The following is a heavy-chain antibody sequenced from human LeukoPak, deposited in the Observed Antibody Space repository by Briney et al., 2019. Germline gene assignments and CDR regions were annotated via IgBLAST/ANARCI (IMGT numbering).Heavy chain of an antibody. CDR3: ARDPIDCSGGSCRTYGMDV. Sequence: SETLSLTCAVYGGSFSGYYWTWIRQPPGKGLEWIGEINHSGSTNYNPSLKSRVTISVDTSKNQFSLKLSSVTAADTAVYYCARDPIDCSGGSCRTYGMDVWGQGTTVTVSS. CDR1: GGSFSGYY. D-gene: IGHD2-15*01. CDR2: INHSGST. V-gene: IGHV4-34*01. J-gene: IGHJ6*02.